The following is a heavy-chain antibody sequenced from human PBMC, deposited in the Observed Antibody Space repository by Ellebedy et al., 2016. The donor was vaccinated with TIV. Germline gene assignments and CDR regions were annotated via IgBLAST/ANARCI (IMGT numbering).Heavy chain of an antibody. D-gene: IGHD3-3*02. Sequence: GGSLRLSCAASGYPFTTFPMSWVRQAPGKGLEWVSAVSPTGDYTVYADSVQGRFFISRDNSKNTLYLRMNGLRADDTAVYYCVKGNPHFLWGQGTLVTVSS. CDR1: GYPFTTFP. J-gene: IGHJ4*02. CDR2: VSPTGDYT. V-gene: IGHV3-23*01. CDR3: VKGNPHFL.